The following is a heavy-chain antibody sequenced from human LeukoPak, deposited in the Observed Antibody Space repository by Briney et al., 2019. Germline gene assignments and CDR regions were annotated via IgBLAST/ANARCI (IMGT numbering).Heavy chain of an antibody. CDR1: GFTFNSFG. J-gene: IGHJ4*02. D-gene: IGHD6-19*01. Sequence: PGGSLRLSCAASGFTFNSFGMSWVRQAPGKGLEWLSYISSSSSTIYYADSVRGRFTISRDNAKNSLYLQMNSLRAEDTAVYYCASKAVAGHWGQGTLVTVSS. V-gene: IGHV3-48*04. CDR3: ASKAVAGH. CDR2: ISSSSSTI.